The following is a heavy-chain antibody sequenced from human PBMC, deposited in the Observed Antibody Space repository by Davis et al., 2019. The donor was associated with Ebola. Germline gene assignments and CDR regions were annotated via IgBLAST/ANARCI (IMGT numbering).Heavy chain of an antibody. V-gene: IGHV3-21*01. J-gene: IGHJ4*02. D-gene: IGHD3-10*01. Sequence: GESLKISCAASGFTFSSYEMNWVRQAPGKGLEWVSSISSSSSYIYYADSVKGRFTISRDNAKNSLYLQMNSLRAEDTAVYYCARDRTMVQGAPPYYWGQGTLVTVSS. CDR3: ARDRTMVQGAPPYY. CDR1: GFTFSSYE. CDR2: ISSSSSYI.